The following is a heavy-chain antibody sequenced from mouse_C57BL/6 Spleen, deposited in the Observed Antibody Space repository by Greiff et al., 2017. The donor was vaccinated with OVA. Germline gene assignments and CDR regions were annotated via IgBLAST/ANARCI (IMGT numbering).Heavy chain of an antibody. CDR1: GFTIKNTY. D-gene: IGHD4-1*01. V-gene: IGHV14-3*01. CDR3: ARDWDYFDY. Sequence: EVQLQESVAELVRPGASVKLSCTASGFTIKNTYMHWVKQRPEQGLEWIGRIDPANGNTKYAPKFQGKATITADTSSNTAYLQLSSLTSEDTAIYYCARDWDYFDYWGQGTTLTVSS. J-gene: IGHJ2*01. CDR2: IDPANGNT.